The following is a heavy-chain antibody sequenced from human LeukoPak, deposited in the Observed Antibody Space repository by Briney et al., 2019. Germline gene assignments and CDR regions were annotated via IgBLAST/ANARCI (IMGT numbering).Heavy chain of an antibody. CDR1: GYTFTSYD. J-gene: IGHJ3*02. Sequence: ASVKVSCKASGYTFTSYDINWVRQATGQGLEWMGWMNPNSGNTGYAQKFQGRVTITRNTSISTAYMELSSLRSEDTAVYYCARGRELRYFDWFQGPDAFDIWGQGTMVTASS. D-gene: IGHD3-9*01. V-gene: IGHV1-8*03. CDR2: MNPNSGNT. CDR3: ARGRELRYFDWFQGPDAFDI.